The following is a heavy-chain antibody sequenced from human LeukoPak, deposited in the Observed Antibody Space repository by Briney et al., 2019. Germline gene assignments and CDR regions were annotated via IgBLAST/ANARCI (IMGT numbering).Heavy chain of an antibody. CDR2: IFYSGDT. CDR1: GGSISSGDYY. V-gene: IGHV4-61*08. J-gene: IGHJ4*02. D-gene: IGHD6-13*01. Sequence: SQTLSLTCTVSGGSISSGDYYWSWIRQPPGKGLEWIGYIFYSGDTNYNPSLKSRVTISVDTSKNEFSLKLNSVTAADTAVYYCARDVFGSSWSFDYWGQGTLVTVSS. CDR3: ARDVFGSSWSFDY.